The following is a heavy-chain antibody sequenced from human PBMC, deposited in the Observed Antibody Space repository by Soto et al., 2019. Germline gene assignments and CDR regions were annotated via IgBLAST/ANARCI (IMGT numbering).Heavy chain of an antibody. V-gene: IGHV1-69*02. Sequence: QVQLVQSGAEVKKPGSSVKVSCKASGGSFSTYTITWVRQAPGQGLEWLGRIIPIVTVTNNAQNLQGRVTISADKATSTAYMELIGLTSDDTAVYFCAANRGNASSWYLDYWGQGSLITVSS. D-gene: IGHD6-13*01. CDR1: GGSFSTYT. CDR2: IIPIVTVT. CDR3: AANRGNASSWYLDY. J-gene: IGHJ4*02.